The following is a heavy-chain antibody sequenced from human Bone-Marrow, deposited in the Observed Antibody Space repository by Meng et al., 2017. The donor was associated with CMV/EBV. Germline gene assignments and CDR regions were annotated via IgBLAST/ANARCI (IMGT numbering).Heavy chain of an antibody. J-gene: IGHJ4*02. V-gene: IGHV3-30*04. CDR1: GFTFSSYA. CDR3: ARGYYDFWSGYYTVGY. Sequence: GGSLRLSCAASGFTFSSYAMHWVRQAPGKGLEWAAVISYDGSNKYYADSVKGRFTISRDNSKNTLYLQMNSLRAEDTAVYYCARGYYDFWSGYYTVGYWGQGTLVTVSS. D-gene: IGHD3-3*01. CDR2: ISYDGSNK.